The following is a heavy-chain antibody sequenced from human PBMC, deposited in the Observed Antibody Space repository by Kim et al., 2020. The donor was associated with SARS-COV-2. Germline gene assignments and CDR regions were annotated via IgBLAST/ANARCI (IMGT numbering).Heavy chain of an antibody. CDR3: AKGRVVVAGTWADFDY. Sequence: GGSLRLSCAASGFTFSSYGMHWVRQAPGKGLEWVAVISYDGSNKYYADSVKGRFTISRDNSKNTLYLQMNSLRAEDTAVYYCAKGRVVVAGTWADFDYWGQGTLVTVSS. J-gene: IGHJ4*02. CDR1: GFTFSSYG. CDR2: ISYDGSNK. V-gene: IGHV3-30*18. D-gene: IGHD6-19*01.